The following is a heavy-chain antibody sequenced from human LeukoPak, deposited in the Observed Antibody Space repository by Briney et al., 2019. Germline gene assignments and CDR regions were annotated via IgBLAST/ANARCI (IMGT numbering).Heavy chain of an antibody. V-gene: IGHV1-18*01. CDR3: ARDAAAAGPFDY. D-gene: IGHD6-13*01. J-gene: IGHJ4*02. CDR1: GYTFIDYG. CDR2: ISTYNGHT. Sequence: ASVKVSRKASGYTFIDYGVSWVRQAPGQGLEWMGWISTYNGHTYYAQKPQGRVTMTTDTSTSTAYMELRSLRSDDTAVYYCARDAAAAGPFDYWGQGTLVTVSS.